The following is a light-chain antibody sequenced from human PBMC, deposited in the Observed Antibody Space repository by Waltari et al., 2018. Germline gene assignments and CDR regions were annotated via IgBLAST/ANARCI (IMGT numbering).Light chain of an antibody. V-gene: IGKV3-20*01. CDR1: QTISNY. CDR3: QQYGSSPT. Sequence: EIVLTQSPGTLSLSPGERATLSCRASQTISNYLAWYQQKPGQAPRLLIYDASSSAIGIPDRFSGSGSGTDFTLTISRLEPEDVAMYYCQQYGSSPTFGQGTKLEIK. J-gene: IGKJ2*01. CDR2: DAS.